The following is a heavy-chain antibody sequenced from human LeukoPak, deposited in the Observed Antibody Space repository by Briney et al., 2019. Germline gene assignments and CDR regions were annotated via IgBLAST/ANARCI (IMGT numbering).Heavy chain of an antibody. CDR1: GGTFSSYA. J-gene: IGHJ4*02. CDR3: ARAGAPHYDFWSGYSDY. V-gene: IGHV1-69*13. Sequence: GASVKVSCKASGGTFSSYAISWVRQAPGQGLEWMGGIIPIFGTANYAQKFQGRVTITADESTSTACMELSSLRSEDTAVYYCARAGAPHYDFWSGYSDYWGQGTLVTVSS. D-gene: IGHD3-3*01. CDR2: IIPIFGTA.